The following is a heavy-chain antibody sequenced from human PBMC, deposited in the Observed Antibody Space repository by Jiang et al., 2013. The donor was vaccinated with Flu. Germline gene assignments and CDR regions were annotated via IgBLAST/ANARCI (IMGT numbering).Heavy chain of an antibody. V-gene: IGHV2-70*01. Sequence: KPTQTLTLTCTFSGFSLSTSGMCVSWIRQPPGKALEWLALIDWDDDKYYSTSLKTRLTISKDTSKNQVVLTMTNMDPVDTATYYRARTYYYDSSGYPLYFDYWGQGTLVTVSS. CDR3: ARTYYYDSSGYPLYFDY. J-gene: IGHJ4*02. D-gene: IGHD3-22*01. CDR2: IDWDDDK. CDR1: GFSLSTSGMC.